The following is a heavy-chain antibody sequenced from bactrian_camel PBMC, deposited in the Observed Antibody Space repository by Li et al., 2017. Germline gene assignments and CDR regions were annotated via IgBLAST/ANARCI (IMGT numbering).Heavy chain of an antibody. CDR2: ISTGGTFA. CDR3: AEGRGSRGEHCYSLNY. J-gene: IGHJ4*01. CDR1: GYTYRTPC. V-gene: IGHV3S1*01. D-gene: IGHD6*01. Sequence: HVQLVESGGGTVVPGGSLNLSCTAHGYTYRTPCMGWFRQAPGKEREGVALISTGGTFAYYAGSVKGRFTISQDSARNTVYLQMNNLQPEDTATYYCAEGRGSRGEHCYSLNYWGQGTQVTVS.